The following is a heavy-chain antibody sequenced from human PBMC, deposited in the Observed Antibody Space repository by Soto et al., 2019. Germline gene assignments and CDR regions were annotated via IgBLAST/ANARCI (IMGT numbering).Heavy chain of an antibody. CDR3: ARGPAPSFGVVIMDPLDLAY. CDR2: MNPNSGNT. V-gene: IGHV1-8*01. Sequence: ASVKVSCKASGYTFTSYDINWVRQATGQGLEWMGWMNPNSGNTGYAQKFQGRVTMTRNTSISTAYMELSSLRSEDTAVYYCARGPAPSFGVVIMDPLDLAYWGQGTLVTVSS. CDR1: GYTFTSYD. D-gene: IGHD3-3*01. J-gene: IGHJ4*02.